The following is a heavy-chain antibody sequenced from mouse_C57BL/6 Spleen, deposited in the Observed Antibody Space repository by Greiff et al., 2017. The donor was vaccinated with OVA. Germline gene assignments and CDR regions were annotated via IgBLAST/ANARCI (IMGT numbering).Heavy chain of an antibody. D-gene: IGHD2-5*01. Sequence: VQLQQSGAELVRPGTSVKVSCKASGYAFTNYLIEWVKQRPGQGLEWIGVINPGSGGTNYNEKFKGKATLTADKSSSTAYMQLSSLTSEDSAVYFCARGTSYYSNEGCAYWGQGTLVTVSA. CDR3: ARGTSYYSNEGCAY. CDR1: GYAFTNYL. V-gene: IGHV1-54*01. J-gene: IGHJ3*01. CDR2: INPGSGGT.